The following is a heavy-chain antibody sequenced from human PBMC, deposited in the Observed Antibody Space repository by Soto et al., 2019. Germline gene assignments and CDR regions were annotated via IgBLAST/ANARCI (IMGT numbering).Heavy chain of an antibody. V-gene: IGHV4-34*01. CDR2: INHSGST. J-gene: IGHJ4*02. CDR1: GGSFSGYY. Sequence: PSETLSLTCAVYGGSFSGYYWTWIRQPPGTGLEWIGEINHSGSTNYNPSLKSRVTISVDTSKNQFSLKLTSVTAADTAVYYCARDKITGLFDSWGPGTLVTVS. CDR3: ARDKITGLFDS. D-gene: IGHD2-8*02.